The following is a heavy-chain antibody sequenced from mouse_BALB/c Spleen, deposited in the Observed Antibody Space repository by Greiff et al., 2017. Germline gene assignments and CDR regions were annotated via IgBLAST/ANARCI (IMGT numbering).Heavy chain of an antibody. V-gene: IGHV1-67*01. D-gene: IGHD1-1*01. J-gene: IGHJ1*01. CDR2: ISIYYDNT. CDR3: ARGYYGSSHWYFDV. CDR1: GYTFTDYA. Sequence: VKLVESGPELVRPGESVKISCKGSGYTFTDYAMHWVKQSHAKSLEWIGVISIYYDNTNYNQKFKGKATMTVDKSSSTAYMELARLTSEDSAIYYCARGYYGSSHWYFDVWGAGTTVTVSS.